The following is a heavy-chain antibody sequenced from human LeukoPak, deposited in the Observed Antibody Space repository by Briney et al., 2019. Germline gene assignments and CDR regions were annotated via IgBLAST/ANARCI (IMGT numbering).Heavy chain of an antibody. CDR1: GFTFSSYA. CDR3: ARDSTWLLDY. V-gene: IGHV3-23*01. Sequence: PGGSLRLSSAASGFTFSSYAMSWVRQAPGKGLEWVSAISGSGGSTYYADSVKGRFTISRDNIKNVLYLQMNSLRADDTAVYFCARDSTWLLDYWGQGTLITVSS. D-gene: IGHD6-19*01. J-gene: IGHJ4*02. CDR2: ISGSGGST.